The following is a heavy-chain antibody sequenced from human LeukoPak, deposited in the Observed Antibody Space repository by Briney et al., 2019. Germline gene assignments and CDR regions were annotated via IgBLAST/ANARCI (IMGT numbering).Heavy chain of an antibody. Sequence: GASVKVSCKASGYTFTSYYMHWVRQAPGQGLEWMGIINPSGGSTSYAQKFQGRVTMTRDTSTSTVYMELSSLRSEDTAVYYCARDPYYGDYGAYYYGMDVWGQGTTVTVSS. V-gene: IGHV1-46*01. CDR2: INPSGGST. D-gene: IGHD4-17*01. J-gene: IGHJ6*02. CDR1: GYTFTSYY. CDR3: ARDPYYGDYGAYYYGMDV.